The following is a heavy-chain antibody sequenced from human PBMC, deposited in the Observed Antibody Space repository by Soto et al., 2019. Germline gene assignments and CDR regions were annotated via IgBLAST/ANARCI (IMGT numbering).Heavy chain of an antibody. Sequence: SETLSLTCTASGGCISSYYCSWIRQPAGKGLEWIGRIYTSGSTNYNPSPKSRVTMSVDTSKNQLSLKLSSVTAADTAVYYCAREAMYDYVWGSYRYMYYFDYWGQGTLVTVS. CDR2: IYTSGST. CDR1: GGCISSYY. J-gene: IGHJ4*02. CDR3: AREAMYDYVWGSYRYMYYFDY. D-gene: IGHD3-16*02. V-gene: IGHV4-4*07.